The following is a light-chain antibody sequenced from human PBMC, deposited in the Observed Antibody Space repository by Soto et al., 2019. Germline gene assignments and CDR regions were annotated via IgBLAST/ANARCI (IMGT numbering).Light chain of an antibody. CDR1: QSVGSY. CDR3: GQFVSAPPRT. J-gene: IGKJ1*01. CDR2: DAS. V-gene: IGKV3-11*01. Sequence: EIVLIQSPATLSLSPGERATLSCRASQSVGSYLAWYQHKPGQAPRLLISDASNRATGIPARFSGSGSETDFTLTISSLEPEDSAVYYCGQFVSAPPRTFGQGTKVEIK.